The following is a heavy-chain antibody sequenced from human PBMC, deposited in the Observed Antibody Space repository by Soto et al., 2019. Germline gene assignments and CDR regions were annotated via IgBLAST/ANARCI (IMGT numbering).Heavy chain of an antibody. CDR2: NRHDSRT. Sequence: LSCAASGFALSNYWMHWLRQVPGKGLVWVSNRHDSRTNYADSVKGRFTISRDNAKNTLFLKMNSLRAEDSAVYYCARGTSDWFGIDYWGQGALVTVSS. CDR3: ARGTSDWFGIDY. CDR1: GFALSNYW. D-gene: IGHD3-10*01. V-gene: IGHV3-74*01. J-gene: IGHJ4*02.